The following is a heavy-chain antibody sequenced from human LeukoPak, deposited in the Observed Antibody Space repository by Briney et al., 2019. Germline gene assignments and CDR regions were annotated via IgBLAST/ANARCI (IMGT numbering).Heavy chain of an antibody. V-gene: IGHV4-61*01. D-gene: IGHD1-26*01. CDR2: IYYSGST. J-gene: IGHJ4*02. Sequence: SETLSLTCTVSGGSISSSSYYWSWIRQPPGKGLEWIGYIYYSGSTNYNPSLKSRVTISVDTSKNQFSLKLSSVTAADTAVYYCARGGVVGAFFDYWGQGTLVTVSS. CDR1: GGSISSSSYY. CDR3: ARGGVVGAFFDY.